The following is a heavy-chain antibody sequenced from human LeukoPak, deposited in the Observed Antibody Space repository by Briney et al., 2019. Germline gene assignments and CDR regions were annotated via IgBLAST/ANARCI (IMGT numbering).Heavy chain of an antibody. J-gene: IGHJ4*02. CDR1: GYTFTGYY. CDR3: ARSRGYYYDSSGYSDY. V-gene: IGHV1-2*02. D-gene: IGHD3-22*01. Sequence: ASVKVSCKASGYTFTGYYMHWVRQAPGQGLEWMGWINPNSGGTNYAQKFQGRVTMTRDTCISTAYMELSRLRSDDTAVYYCARSRGYYYDSSGYSDYWGQGTLVTVSS. CDR2: INPNSGGT.